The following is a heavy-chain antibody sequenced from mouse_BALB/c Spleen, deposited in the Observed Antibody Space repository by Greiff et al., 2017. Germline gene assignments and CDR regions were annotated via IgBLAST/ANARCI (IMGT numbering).Heavy chain of an antibody. CDR2: IYPGDGDT. J-gene: IGHJ2*01. D-gene: IGHD2-3*01. CDR3: APIYDGYY. Sequence: VQLQHSGAELVRPGSSVKISCKTSGYAFSSYWMNWVKQRPGQGLEWIGQIYPGDGDTNYNGKFKGKATLTADKSSSTAYMQLSSLTSEDSAVYFCAPIYDGYYWGQGTTLTVSS. CDR1: GYAFSSYW. V-gene: IGHV1-80*01.